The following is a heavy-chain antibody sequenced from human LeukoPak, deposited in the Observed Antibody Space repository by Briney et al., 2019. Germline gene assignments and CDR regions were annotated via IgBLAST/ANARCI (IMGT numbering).Heavy chain of an antibody. CDR1: GFSVSNKY. V-gene: IGHV3-15*01. Sequence: PGGSLRLSCAASGFSVSNKYMSWVRQAPGKGLEWVGRMKSKTDGGTTDYAAPVKGRFTISRDDSKNTLYLQMNSLKTEDTAVYYCTTDPRGIAAAGTRTWRGKRIRDYWGQGTLVTVSS. CDR2: MKSKTDGGTT. D-gene: IGHD6-13*01. J-gene: IGHJ4*02. CDR3: TTDPRGIAAAGTRTWRGKRIRDY.